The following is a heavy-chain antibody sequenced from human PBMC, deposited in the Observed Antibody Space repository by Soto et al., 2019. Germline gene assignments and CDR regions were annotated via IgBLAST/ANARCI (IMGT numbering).Heavy chain of an antibody. J-gene: IGHJ6*02. Sequence: GSLRLSCAASGFTFSSYGMHWVRQAPGKGLEWVAVISYDGSNKYYADSVKGRFTISRDNSKNTLYLQMNSLRAEDTAVYYCAKDSLLEMATSTRGMDVWGQGTTVTVSS. CDR3: AKDSLLEMATSTRGMDV. CDR1: GFTFSSYG. D-gene: IGHD5-12*01. CDR2: ISYDGSNK. V-gene: IGHV3-30*18.